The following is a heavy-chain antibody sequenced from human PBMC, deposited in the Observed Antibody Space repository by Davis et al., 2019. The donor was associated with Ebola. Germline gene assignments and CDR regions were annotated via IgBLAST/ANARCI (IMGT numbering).Heavy chain of an antibody. CDR3: ARGNANWGYYYYYGMDV. CDR2: INHSGST. J-gene: IGHJ6*02. D-gene: IGHD7-27*01. CDR1: GGSFSGYY. Sequence: SETLSLTCAVYGGSFSGYYWSWIRQPPGKGLEWIGEINHSGSTNYNPSLKSRVTISVDTSKNQFSLKLSSVTAADTAVYYCARGNANWGYYYYYGMDVWGQGTTVTVSS. V-gene: IGHV4-34*01.